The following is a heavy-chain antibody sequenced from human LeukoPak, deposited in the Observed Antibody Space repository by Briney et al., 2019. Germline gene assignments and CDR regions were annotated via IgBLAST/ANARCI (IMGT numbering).Heavy chain of an antibody. V-gene: IGHV4-4*07. CDR2: IYTSGST. J-gene: IGHJ4*02. D-gene: IGHD4-17*01. CDR3: ARDVDDGDLPYFDY. CDR1: GGSISSYY. Sequence: SETLSLTCTVSGGSISSYYWSWLRQPAGKGLEWIGRIYTSGSTNYNPSLTSRVTMSVDTSKNQFSLKLSSVTAADTAVYYCARDVDDGDLPYFDYWGQGTLVTVSS.